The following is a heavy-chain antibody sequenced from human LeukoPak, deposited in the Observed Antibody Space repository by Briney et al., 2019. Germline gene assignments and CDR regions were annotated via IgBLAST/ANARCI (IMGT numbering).Heavy chain of an antibody. CDR3: AREIDRCFDY. J-gene: IGHJ4*02. CDR2: IWYDGSNK. V-gene: IGHV3-33*01. Sequence: GGSLRLSCAASGFTFSSYGMPWVRQAPGKGLEWVALIWYDGSNKYYADSVRGRFTISRDNSKNTLYLQMISLRAEDTAVYYCAREIDRCFDYWGQGTLVTVSS. CDR1: GFTFSSYG. D-gene: IGHD3-22*01.